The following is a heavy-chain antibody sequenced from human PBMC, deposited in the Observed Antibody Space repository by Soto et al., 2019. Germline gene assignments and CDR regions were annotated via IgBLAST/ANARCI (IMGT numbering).Heavy chain of an antibody. CDR2: IIPVFGTP. CDR3: ARGGALSTSWYWGDGLDS. V-gene: IGHV1-69*06. Sequence: QVQLEQSGSEVKKSGSSVKVSCKASGYSFSSHAITWVRQTPGQGLEWMGGIIPVFGTPSYAQKFQDRVTMSADKSTSTSSLELRSLRSEDTAVYYCARGGALSTSWYWGDGLDSWGQGTQVTVSS. D-gene: IGHD6-13*01. J-gene: IGHJ4*02. CDR1: GYSFSSHA.